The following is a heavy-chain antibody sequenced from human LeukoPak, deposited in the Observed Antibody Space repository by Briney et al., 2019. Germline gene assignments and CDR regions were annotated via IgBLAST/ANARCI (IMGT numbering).Heavy chain of an antibody. J-gene: IGHJ3*02. Sequence: PGGSLRLSCAASGFTFSSYAMHWVRQAPGKGLEWVAVISYDGSNKYYADSVKGRFTISRDNSKNTLYLQMNSLRAEDTAVYYCARGPPRIQLWLGAFDIWGQGTMSPSLQ. V-gene: IGHV3-30-3*01. CDR2: ISYDGSNK. D-gene: IGHD5-18*01. CDR1: GFTFSSYA. CDR3: ARGPPRIQLWLGAFDI.